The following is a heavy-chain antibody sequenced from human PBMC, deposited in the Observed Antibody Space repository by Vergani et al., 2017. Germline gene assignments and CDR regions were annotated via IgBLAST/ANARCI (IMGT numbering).Heavy chain of an antibody. Sequence: QVQLQQWGAGLLKPSETLSLTCAVYGGSFSGYYWSWIRQPPGKGLEWIGEINHSGSTNYNPSLKSRVTISVDTSKNKFSLKLSSVTAADTAVYYCASVAAADYWGQGTLVTVSS. CDR2: INHSGST. J-gene: IGHJ4*02. D-gene: IGHD6-13*01. V-gene: IGHV4-34*01. CDR1: GGSFSGYY. CDR3: ASVAAADY.